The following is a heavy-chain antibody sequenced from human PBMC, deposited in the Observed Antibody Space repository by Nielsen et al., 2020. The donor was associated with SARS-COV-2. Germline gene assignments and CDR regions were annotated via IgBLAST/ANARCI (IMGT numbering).Heavy chain of an antibody. CDR3: ARQGGGGGGSSVF. J-gene: IGHJ4*02. CDR1: GFTFSSYA. V-gene: IGHV3-23*01. D-gene: IGHD3-10*01. CDR2: ISGSGGST. Sequence: GESLKISCAASGFTFSSYAMSWVRQAPGKGLEWVSAISGSGGSTYYADSVKGRFTISRDNSMSTLYLQMNSLRAEDTAFYYCARQGGGGGGSSVFWGQGALVTVSS.